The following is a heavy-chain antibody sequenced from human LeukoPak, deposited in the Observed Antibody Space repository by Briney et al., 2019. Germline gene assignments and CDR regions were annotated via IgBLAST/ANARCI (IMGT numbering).Heavy chain of an antibody. V-gene: IGHV1-69*13. CDR2: IIPIFGAA. J-gene: IGHJ4*02. CDR3: AQIAAAASFDY. CDR1: GGTFSSYA. Sequence: SVKVSCKASGGTFSSYAISWVRQAPGQGLEWMGGIIPIFGAANYAQKFQGRVTITADESTSTAYMELSSLRSEDTAVYYCAQIAAAASFDYWGQGTLVTVSS. D-gene: IGHD6-13*01.